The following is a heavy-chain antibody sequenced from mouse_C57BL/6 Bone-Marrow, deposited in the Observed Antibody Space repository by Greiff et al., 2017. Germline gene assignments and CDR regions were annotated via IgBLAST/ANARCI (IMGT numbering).Heavy chain of an antibody. CDR2: IHPNSGST. J-gene: IGHJ3*01. D-gene: IGHD1-1*01. Sequence: QVQLQQPGAELVKPGASVKLSCKASGYTFTSYWMHWVKQRPGQGLEWIGMIHPNSGSTNYNEKFKSKATLTVDKSSSTAYMQLSSLTSADSAVYYCAGYYGSSPAWFAYWGQGTLVTVSA. CDR1: GYTFTSYW. CDR3: AGYYGSSPAWFAY. V-gene: IGHV1-64*01.